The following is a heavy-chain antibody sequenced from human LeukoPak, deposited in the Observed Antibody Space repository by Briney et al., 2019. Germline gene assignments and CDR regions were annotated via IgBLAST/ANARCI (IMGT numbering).Heavy chain of an antibody. CDR3: AREYSSFEY. J-gene: IGHJ4*02. CDR1: GGSISTYY. Sequence: PSETLSLICTVSGGSISTYYWSWIRQPPGKGLEWVGYINYSGYTDYNPSLKSRVPISVDTPKNQLSLKLRSVTAADTAVYYCAREYSSFEYWGQGIPVTVSS. D-gene: IGHD6-13*01. CDR2: INYSGYT. V-gene: IGHV4-59*01.